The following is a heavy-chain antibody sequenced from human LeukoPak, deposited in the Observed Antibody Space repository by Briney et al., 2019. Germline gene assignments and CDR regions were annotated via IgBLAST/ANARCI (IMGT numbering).Heavy chain of an antibody. V-gene: IGHV1-46*01. Sequence: ASVKVSCKASGNTFSSYFIHWVRQAPGQGLEWMGIISPSGGSTSYAQVFQGRVTMTRDTSTSTVYMELSSLRSEDTAVYYCGRVTLYAFDIWGQGTMVTVSS. J-gene: IGHJ3*02. CDR1: GNTFSSYF. D-gene: IGHD4-23*01. CDR3: GRVTLYAFDI. CDR2: ISPSGGST.